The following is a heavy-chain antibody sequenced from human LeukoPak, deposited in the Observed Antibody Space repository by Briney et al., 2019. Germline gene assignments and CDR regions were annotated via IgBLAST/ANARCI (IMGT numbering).Heavy chain of an antibody. CDR2: IYYTGNT. D-gene: IGHD3/OR15-3a*01. CDR1: GGSISSSYSY. V-gene: IGHV4-39*01. CDR3: ARQTGSGLFILP. Sequence: SETLSLTCTVSGGSISSSYSYWGWIRQPPGMGLEWIGSIYYTGNTYYNASLKSQVSISIDTSKNQFSLKLTSVTAADTAVYYCARQTGSGLFILPGGQGTLVTVSS. J-gene: IGHJ4*02.